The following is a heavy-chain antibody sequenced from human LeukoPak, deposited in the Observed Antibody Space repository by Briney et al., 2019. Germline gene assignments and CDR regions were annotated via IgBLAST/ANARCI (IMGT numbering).Heavy chain of an antibody. Sequence: ASVKASSKASRYTFTSCLMRSVRQAPGQGVWWMGKIHPSDGDTNYAQSFQGRVTMTRDSSTTTVYMELSSLRSEDTAVYFCARDLHGGWTWDYWGQGTLVTVSS. CDR3: ARDLHGGWTWDY. V-gene: IGHV1-46*01. CDR1: RYTFTSCL. J-gene: IGHJ4*02. D-gene: IGHD6-19*01. CDR2: IHPSDGDT.